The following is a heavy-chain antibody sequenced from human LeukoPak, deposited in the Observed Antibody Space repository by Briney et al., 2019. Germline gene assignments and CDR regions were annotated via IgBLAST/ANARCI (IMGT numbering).Heavy chain of an antibody. D-gene: IGHD3-22*01. CDR3: ARVPINYDSSGYFQVGMDV. CDR1: GFTVSSNY. V-gene: IGHV3-53*01. J-gene: IGHJ6*02. Sequence: PGGSLRLSCAASGFTVSSNYMSWVRQAPGKGLEWVSVIYSGGSTYYADSVKGRFTISRDNSKNTLYLQMNSLRAEDTAVYYCARVPINYDSSGYFQVGMDVWGQGTTVTVSS. CDR2: IYSGGST.